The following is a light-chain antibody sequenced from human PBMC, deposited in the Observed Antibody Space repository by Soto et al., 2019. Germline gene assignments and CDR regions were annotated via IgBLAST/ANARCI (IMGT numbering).Light chain of an antibody. CDR2: GVS. CDR3: QQYGSSPLIT. J-gene: IGKJ5*01. CDR1: QSVSSK. Sequence: EIVMTQSPATLSVSPGEGATLSCRASQSVSSKLAWYQQKPGQAPKFLIYGVSSRATGVPDRFSGSGSGTDFTLTISRLEPEDFAVYHCQQYGSSPLITFGQGTRLEIK. V-gene: IGKV3-20*01.